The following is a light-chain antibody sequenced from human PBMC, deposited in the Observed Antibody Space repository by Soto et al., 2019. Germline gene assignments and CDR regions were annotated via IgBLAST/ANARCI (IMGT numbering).Light chain of an antibody. CDR3: YSYAGRSTSV. V-gene: IGLV2-23*01. CDR1: SSDDGSYNL. J-gene: IGLJ2*01. Sequence: QSALTQPASVSVSPGQSITISCTGTSSDDGSYNLVSWYQQYPGKAPKLMIYEDDERPSGVSNRLAGSKSGNTASLTISGLQAEDEADYDCYSYAGRSTSVFGGGTKVTVL. CDR2: EDD.